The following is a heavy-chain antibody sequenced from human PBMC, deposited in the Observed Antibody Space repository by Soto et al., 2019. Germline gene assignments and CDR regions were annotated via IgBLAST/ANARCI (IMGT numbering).Heavy chain of an antibody. D-gene: IGHD7-27*01. CDR2: IKYSGTT. CDR3: ARHYLGTGGFDY. CDR1: GGSISSSRCH. J-gene: IGHJ4*02. Sequence: PSETLSLTCTVSGGSISSSRCHWGWIRQPPGKGLEWIASIKYSGTTFYNPSPKSRVTLSVDTSKNQFALKLSSVTAADTAVYYCARHYLGTGGFDYWGQGTLVTVSS. V-gene: IGHV4-39*01.